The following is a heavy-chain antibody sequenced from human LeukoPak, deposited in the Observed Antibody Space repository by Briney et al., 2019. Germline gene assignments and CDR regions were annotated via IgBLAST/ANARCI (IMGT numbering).Heavy chain of an antibody. CDR2: ISSSSTI. J-gene: IGHJ6*03. CDR1: GFAFSSYS. D-gene: IGHD5-24*01. Sequence: GGSLRLSCAASGFAFSSYSMNWVRQAPGKGLEWVSYISSSSTIYYADSVKGRFTISRDNAKNSLYLQMNSLRAEDTAVYYCAREENYYYYYMDVWGKGTTVTISS. CDR3: AREENYYYYYMDV. V-gene: IGHV3-48*01.